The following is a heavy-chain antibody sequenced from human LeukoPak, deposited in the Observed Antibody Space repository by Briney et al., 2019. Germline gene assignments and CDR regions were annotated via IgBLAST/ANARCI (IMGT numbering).Heavy chain of an antibody. CDR2: ISGSGGST. D-gene: IGHD5-12*01. V-gene: IGHV3-23*01. J-gene: IGHJ4*02. Sequence: PGGSLRLSCAASGFTFSSYAMSWVRQAPGKGLEWVSAISGSGGSTYYADSVKGRFTISRDNSKNTLYLRMNSLRAEDTAVYYCARDGYSGYDSWSIGGFDYWGQGTLVTVSS. CDR3: ARDGYSGYDSWSIGGFDY. CDR1: GFTFSSYA.